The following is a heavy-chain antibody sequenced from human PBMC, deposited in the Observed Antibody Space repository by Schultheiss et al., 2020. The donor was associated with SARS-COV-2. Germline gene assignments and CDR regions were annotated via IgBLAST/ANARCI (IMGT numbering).Heavy chain of an antibody. CDR1: GGTFSSYA. J-gene: IGHJ4*02. D-gene: IGHD1-7*01. Sequence: SVKVSCKASGGTFSSYAISWVRQAPGQGLEWMGGIIPIFGTANYAQKFQGRVTITRNTSISTAYMELSSLRSEDTAVYFCARGPIDFETIDYWGQGTLVTVSS. CDR3: ARGPIDFETIDY. V-gene: IGHV1-69*05. CDR2: IIPIFGTA.